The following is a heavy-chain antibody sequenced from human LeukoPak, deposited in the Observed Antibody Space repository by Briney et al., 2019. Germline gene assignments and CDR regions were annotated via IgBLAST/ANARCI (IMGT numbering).Heavy chain of an antibody. V-gene: IGHV4-38-2*02. CDR1: GYSISSGYY. CDR3: ARCDSSGSSPDY. Sequence: PSETLSLTCTVSGYSISSGYYWGWIRQPPGKGLEWIGSIYHSGRTYYSPSLKSRVTISVDTSKSQFSLKLTSVTAADTAVFYCARCDSSGSSPDYWGQGTLVTVSS. J-gene: IGHJ4*02. D-gene: IGHD3-22*01. CDR2: IYHSGRT.